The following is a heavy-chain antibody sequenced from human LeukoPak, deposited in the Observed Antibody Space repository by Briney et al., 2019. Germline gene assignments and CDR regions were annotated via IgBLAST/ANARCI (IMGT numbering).Heavy chain of an antibody. CDR1: GFTFSSYS. CDR2: ISSSSSYI. Sequence: GGSLRLSCAASGFTFSSYSMNWVRQAPGKGLEWVSSISSSSSYIYYADSVKGRFTISRDNAKNSLYLQMNSLRAKDTAVYYCARGLPIVVVVAATDAFDIWGQGTMVTVSS. D-gene: IGHD2-15*01. J-gene: IGHJ3*02. CDR3: ARGLPIVVVVAATDAFDI. V-gene: IGHV3-21*01.